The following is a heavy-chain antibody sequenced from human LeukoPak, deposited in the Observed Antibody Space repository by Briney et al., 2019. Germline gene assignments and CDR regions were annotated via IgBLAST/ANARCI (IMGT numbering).Heavy chain of an antibody. CDR3: GRTLSDYYMDV. D-gene: IGHD3-3*01. Sequence: SETLSLTCTVSGGSISSGDYYWSWIRQPPGKGLEWIGYIYYSGSTYYNPSLKSRVTISVDTSKNQFSLKLSSVTAADTAVYYCGRTLSDYYMDVWGRGTTVTVSS. V-gene: IGHV4-30-4*08. CDR2: IYYSGST. CDR1: GGSISSGDYY. J-gene: IGHJ6*03.